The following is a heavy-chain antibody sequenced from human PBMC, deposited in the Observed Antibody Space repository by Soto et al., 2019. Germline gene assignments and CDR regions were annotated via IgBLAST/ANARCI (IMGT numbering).Heavy chain of an antibody. CDR2: IYYSGST. V-gene: IGHV4-59*01. Sequence: PSETLSLTCTVSGGSISSYYWSWIRQPPGKGLEWIGYIYYSGSTNYNPSLKSRVTISVDTSKNQFSLKLSSVTTADTAVYYCARDQVPAAFLGWVDPWGQGTLVTVSS. J-gene: IGHJ5*02. D-gene: IGHD2-2*01. CDR3: ARDQVPAAFLGWVDP. CDR1: GGSISSYY.